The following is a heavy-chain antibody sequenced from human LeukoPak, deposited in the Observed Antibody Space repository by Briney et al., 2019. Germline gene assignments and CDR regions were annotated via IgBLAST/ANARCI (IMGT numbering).Heavy chain of an antibody. CDR1: GFTFTTYA. J-gene: IGHJ5*02. Sequence: GGSLRLSCAASGFTFTTYAMAWVRQAPGKGLEWVSAISGSGRDTFYADSVKGRFTFSRDNSKNTLSLQMNSLRAEDTAVYYCAKLSSGGSCYSLCWFDPWGQGTLVTVSS. V-gene: IGHV3-23*01. D-gene: IGHD2-15*01. CDR2: ISGSGRDT. CDR3: AKLSSGGSCYSLCWFDP.